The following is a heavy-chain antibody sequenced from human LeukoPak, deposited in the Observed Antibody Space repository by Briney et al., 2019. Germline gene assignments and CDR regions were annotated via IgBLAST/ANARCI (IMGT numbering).Heavy chain of an antibody. J-gene: IGHJ4*02. CDR3: AKSKIFRGTSELDY. D-gene: IGHD2-15*01. CDR2: ISGTGDNT. CDR1: GFTVSSNY. Sequence: GGSLRLSCAASGFTVSSNYMNWVRQAPGKGLAWVSAISGTGDNTYYADSVKGRFTISRDNSKNTLYLQMNSLRAEDTAVYYCAKSKIFRGTSELDYWGQGTLVTVSS. V-gene: IGHV3-23*01.